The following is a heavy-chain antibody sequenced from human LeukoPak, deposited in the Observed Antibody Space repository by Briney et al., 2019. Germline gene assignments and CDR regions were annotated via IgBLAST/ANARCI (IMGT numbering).Heavy chain of an antibody. CDR2: VSGSGATT. J-gene: IGHJ4*02. CDR3: ANFGCSSTGCYSGSAHDGY. D-gene: IGHD2-2*01. Sequence: GGSLRLSCAASGFTFSTYAMNWVRQAPGKGLEWVSVVSGSGATTFDAGSVKGRFTISRDNSKNTLYLQMNSLRVEDTAVYYCANFGCSSTGCYSGSAHDGYWGQGTLVTVSS. CDR1: GFTFSTYA. V-gene: IGHV3-23*01.